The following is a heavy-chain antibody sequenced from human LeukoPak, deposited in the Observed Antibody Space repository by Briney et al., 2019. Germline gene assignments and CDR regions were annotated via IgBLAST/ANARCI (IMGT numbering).Heavy chain of an antibody. CDR3: TRPDDYGDYRWFDP. J-gene: IGHJ5*02. V-gene: IGHV3-73*01. D-gene: IGHD4-17*01. CDR1: GFTFSSYG. Sequence: HPGGSLRLSCAASGFTFSSYGMHWVRQASGKGLEWVGRIRSKANSYATAYAASVKGRFTISRDDSKNTAYLQMNSLKTEDTAVYYCTRPDDYGDYRWFDPWGQGTLVTVSS. CDR2: IRSKANSYAT.